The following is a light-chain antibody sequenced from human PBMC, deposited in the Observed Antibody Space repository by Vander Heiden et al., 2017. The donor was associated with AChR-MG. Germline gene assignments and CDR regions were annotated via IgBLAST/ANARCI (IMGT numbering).Light chain of an antibody. Sequence: DSQMTQSPPTLSASVGDRVTITCRAGQSISSWLGWYQQKPGKAPELLIYKASTLESGVPSRFSGSGSGTEFTLTISSLQPDDSATYYCQQDITYYAFGQGTKLDIK. V-gene: IGKV1-5*03. CDR1: QSISSW. CDR3: QQDITYYA. CDR2: KAS. J-gene: IGKJ2*01.